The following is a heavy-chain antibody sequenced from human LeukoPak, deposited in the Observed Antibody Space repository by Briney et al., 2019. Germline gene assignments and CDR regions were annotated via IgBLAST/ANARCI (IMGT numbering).Heavy chain of an antibody. V-gene: IGHV4-30-4*08. CDR2: IYYSGST. CDR3: AREEYYYDSSGENWYFDL. CDR1: GGSISSGDYY. J-gene: IGHJ2*01. Sequence: PSETLSLTCTVSGGSISSGDYYWSWIRQPPGKGLEWIGYIYYSGSTYYNPSLKSRVTISVDTSKNQFSLKLSSVTAADTAVYYCAREEYYYDSSGENWYFDLWGRGTLVTVSS. D-gene: IGHD3-22*01.